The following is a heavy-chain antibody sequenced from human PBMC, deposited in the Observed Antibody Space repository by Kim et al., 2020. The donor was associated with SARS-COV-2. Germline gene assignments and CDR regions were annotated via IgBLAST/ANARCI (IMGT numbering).Heavy chain of an antibody. CDR2: ISWNSGSI. J-gene: IGHJ6*02. CDR3: AKLPGPDYYGSGRGGYYYYGMDV. D-gene: IGHD3-10*01. V-gene: IGHV3-9*01. Sequence: SLRLSCAASGFTFDDYAMHWVRQAPGKGLEWVSGISWNSGSIGYADSVKGRFTISRDNAKNSLYLQMNSLRAEDTALYYCAKLPGPDYYGSGRGGYYYYGMDVWGQGTTVTVSS. CDR1: GFTFDDYA.